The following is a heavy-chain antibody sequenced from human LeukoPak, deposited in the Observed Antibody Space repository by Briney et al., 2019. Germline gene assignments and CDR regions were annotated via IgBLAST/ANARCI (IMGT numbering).Heavy chain of an antibody. V-gene: IGHV4-4*07. CDR1: GGSISSYY. CDR3: ASGGDYYISSGYQFGS. D-gene: IGHD3-22*01. Sequence: SETLSLTRTVSGGSISSYYWSWIRQPAGKGLKWIGRIYTSGSTNYNPSLKSQVTMSLDTSKNPFSLKLSTVTAPDTAVYYSASGGDYYISSGYQFGSWGQGTLVTVSS. CDR2: IYTSGST. J-gene: IGHJ5*01.